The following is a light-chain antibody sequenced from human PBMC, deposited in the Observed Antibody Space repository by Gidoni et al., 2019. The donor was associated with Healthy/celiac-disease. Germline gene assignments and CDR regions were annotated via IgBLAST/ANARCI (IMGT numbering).Light chain of an antibody. Sequence: QSVLTQPPSAPGTPGQRVTISCSGSSSNIGSNTVNWYQQLPGTAPKLLIYSHNQRPSGVPDRFSGSKSGTSASLAISGLQSEDEADYYCAAWDDSLNGVVFGGGTKLTVL. J-gene: IGLJ2*01. V-gene: IGLV1-44*01. CDR2: SHN. CDR1: SSNIGSNT. CDR3: AAWDDSLNGVV.